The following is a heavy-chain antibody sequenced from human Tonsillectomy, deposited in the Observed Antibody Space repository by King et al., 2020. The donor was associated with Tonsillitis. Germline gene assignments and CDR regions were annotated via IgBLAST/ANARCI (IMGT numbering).Heavy chain of an antibody. V-gene: IGHV4-59*01. D-gene: IGHD3-10*01. CDR2: IYYSGST. J-gene: IGHJ4*02. CDR3: ARGHRWFGENYFDY. Sequence: VQLQESGPGLVKPSETLSLTCTVSGGSISSYYWSWIRQPPGKGLEWIGYIYYSGSTNYNPSLKSRVTISVDTSKNQFSLKLSSVTAADTAVYYCARGHRWFGENYFDYWGQGTLVTVSS. CDR1: GGSISSYY.